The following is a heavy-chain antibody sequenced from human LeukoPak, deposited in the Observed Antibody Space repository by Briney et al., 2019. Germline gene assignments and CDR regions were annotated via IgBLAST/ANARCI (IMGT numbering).Heavy chain of an antibody. V-gene: IGHV3-74*01. CDR1: GFTFNNYW. CDR2: INTDGSST. D-gene: IGHD3-16*01. CDR3: ASLDRGGLDY. J-gene: IGHJ4*02. Sequence: GGSLRLSCTASGFTFNNYWMHWVRQAPGKGLVWVSRINTDGSSTSYADSVKGRFTISRDNAKNSLYLQMNSLRAEDTAVYYCASLDRGGLDYWGQGTLVTVSS.